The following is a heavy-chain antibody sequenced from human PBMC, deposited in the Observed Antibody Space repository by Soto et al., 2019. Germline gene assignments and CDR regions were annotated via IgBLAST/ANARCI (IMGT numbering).Heavy chain of an antibody. J-gene: IGHJ4*02. CDR1: GGSFSGYY. V-gene: IGHV4-34*01. D-gene: IGHD3-16*02. CDR3: ARGRGSYRSYPFDY. Sequence: SETLSLTCAVYGGSFSGYYWSWIRQPPGKGLEWIGEINHSGSTNYNPSLKSRVTISVDTSKNQFSLKLSSVTAADTAVYYCARGRGSYRSYPFDYWGQGTLVTAPQ. CDR2: INHSGST.